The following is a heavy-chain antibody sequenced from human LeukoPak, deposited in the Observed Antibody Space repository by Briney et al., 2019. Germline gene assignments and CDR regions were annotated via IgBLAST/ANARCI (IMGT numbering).Heavy chain of an antibody. CDR1: GYTFTSYA. V-gene: IGHV1-2*02. CDR2: ITPSGGT. Sequence: ASVKVSCKASGYTFTSYAMHWVRQAPGQGLEWVGWITPSGGTNYPQKFQGRVAITRDTSITTAYMDLSRLTSDDTAVYYCARDRYGDGFAHFVYWGQGALVTVSS. CDR3: ARDRYGDGFAHFVY. J-gene: IGHJ4*02. D-gene: IGHD5-24*01.